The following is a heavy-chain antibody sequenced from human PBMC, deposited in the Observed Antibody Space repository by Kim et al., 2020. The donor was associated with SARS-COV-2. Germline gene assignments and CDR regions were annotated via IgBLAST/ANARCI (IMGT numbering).Heavy chain of an antibody. CDR3: ARGYCTSTTCGAGWFDP. J-gene: IGHJ5*02. Sequence: SETLSLTCTVSGGSIGTYYWSWIRQPPGKELEWIGYISHSGSTKYNPSLKTRATMSVDTSKNQFSLRLTSVTAADTAVYFCARGYCTSTTCGAGWFDPWGQGTLVTVSS. V-gene: IGHV4-59*13. CDR2: ISHSGST. D-gene: IGHD2-2*01. CDR1: GGSIGTYY.